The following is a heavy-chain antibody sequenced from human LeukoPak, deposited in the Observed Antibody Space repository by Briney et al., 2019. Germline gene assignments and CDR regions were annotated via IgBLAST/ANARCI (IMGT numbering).Heavy chain of an antibody. CDR3: ARGSNYDSSGYPFDY. V-gene: IGHV4-31*03. J-gene: IGHJ4*02. CDR1: GGSISSGGYY. Sequence: SETLSLTCTVSGGSISSGGYYWSWIRQHPGKGLEWIGYIYYSGSTYYNPSLKSRVTISVDTSKNQFSLKLSSVTAADTAVYYCARGSNYDSSGYPFDYWGQGTLVTVSS. CDR2: IYYSGST. D-gene: IGHD3-22*01.